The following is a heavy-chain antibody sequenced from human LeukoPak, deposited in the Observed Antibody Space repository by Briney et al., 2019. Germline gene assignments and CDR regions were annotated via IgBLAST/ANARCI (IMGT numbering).Heavy chain of an antibody. V-gene: IGHV3-23*01. D-gene: IGHD3-10*01. CDR2: ISRSSGSR. CDR3: AKAPWFGELSFDY. Sequence: GGSLRLSCAPYGFPFSSYAMSWVRQAPGRGREWVSAISRSSGSRYYADSVKGRFTISRDNSKNTLYLQMNSLRAEDTAVYYCAKAPWFGELSFDYWGQGTLVTVSS. CDR1: GFPFSSYA. J-gene: IGHJ4*02.